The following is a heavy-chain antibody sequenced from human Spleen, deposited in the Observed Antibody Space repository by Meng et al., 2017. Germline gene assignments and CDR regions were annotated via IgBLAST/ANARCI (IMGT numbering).Heavy chain of an antibody. CDR2: IHSSGST. CDR3: ARASYGSGSPLGESWFDP. Sequence: QVQLQGSGPGLVRPSETLSLTCTVSGDSVSSGGYYWSWIRQHPGKGLEWIGYIHSSGSTYYNPSLRSRLTISVDTSKNQFSLKLSSVTAADTAVYYCARASYGSGSPLGESWFDPWGQGTLVTVSS. J-gene: IGHJ5*02. D-gene: IGHD3-10*01. CDR1: GDSVSSGGYY. V-gene: IGHV4-31*03.